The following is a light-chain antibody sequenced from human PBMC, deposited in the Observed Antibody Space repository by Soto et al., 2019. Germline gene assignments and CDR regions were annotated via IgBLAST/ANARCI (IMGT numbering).Light chain of an antibody. J-gene: IGLJ1*01. Sequence: QSALAQPASVSGSPGQSITISCTGTSSDVGAYEYVSWYQQHPGKAPKLLIYDVSNRPSGVSTRFSGSKSGNTDSLTISGLQAEDEGDYYCTSYTTRRLYVFXSGTKVTVL. CDR2: DVS. V-gene: IGLV2-14*03. CDR3: TSYTTRRLYV. CDR1: SSDVGAYEY.